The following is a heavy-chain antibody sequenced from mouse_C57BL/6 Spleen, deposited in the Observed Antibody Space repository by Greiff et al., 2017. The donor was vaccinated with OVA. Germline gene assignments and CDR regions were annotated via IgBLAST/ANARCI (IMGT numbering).Heavy chain of an antibody. CDR3: ARVRFPYYFDY. CDR1: GYTFTSYW. Sequence: VQLQQPGAELVMPGASVKLSCKASGYTFTSYWMHWVKQRPGQGLEWIGEIDPSDSYTNYNQKFKGKSTLTVDKSSSTAYMQLSSLTSEDSAVYYCARVRFPYYFDYWGQGTTLTVSS. CDR2: IDPSDSYT. J-gene: IGHJ2*01. V-gene: IGHV1-69*01.